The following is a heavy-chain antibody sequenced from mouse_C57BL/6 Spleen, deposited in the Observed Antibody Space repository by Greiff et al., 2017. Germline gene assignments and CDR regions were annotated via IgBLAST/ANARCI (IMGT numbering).Heavy chain of an antibody. CDR1: GYTFTDYE. CDR2: IDPETGGT. V-gene: IGHV1-15*01. CDR3: TRYRCFDY. Sequence: QVQLKESGAELVRPGASVTLSCKASGYTFTDYEMHWVKQTPVHGLEWIGAIDPETGGTAYNQKFKGKAILTADKSSSTAYMELRSLTSEDSAVYYCTRYRCFDYWGQGTTLTVSA. J-gene: IGHJ2*01.